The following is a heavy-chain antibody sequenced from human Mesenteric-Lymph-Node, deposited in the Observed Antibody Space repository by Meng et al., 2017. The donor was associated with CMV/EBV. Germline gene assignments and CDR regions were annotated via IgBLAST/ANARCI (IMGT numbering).Heavy chain of an antibody. Sequence: GGSLRLSCAASGFTFSSYWMSWVRQAPGKGLEWVSAISGSGGSTYYADSVKGRFTISRDNSKNTLYLQMNSLRAEDTAVYYCAKFMEAAPATIDYWGRGTLVTVSS. D-gene: IGHD1-26*01. V-gene: IGHV3-23*01. J-gene: IGHJ4*02. CDR3: AKFMEAAPATIDY. CDR2: ISGSGGST. CDR1: GFTFSSYW.